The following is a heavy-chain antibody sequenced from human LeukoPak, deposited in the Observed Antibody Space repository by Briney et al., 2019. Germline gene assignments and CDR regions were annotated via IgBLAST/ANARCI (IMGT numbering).Heavy chain of an antibody. CDR1: GGSISSYY. V-gene: IGHV4-59*01. Sequence: SETLSLTCTVSGGSISSYYWSWIRQPPGKGLEWIGYIYYSGSTNYNPSLKSRVTISVDTSKNQFSLKLSSVTAADTAVYYCARGMTTVITAVDYWGQGTLVTVSS. J-gene: IGHJ4*02. CDR2: IYYSGST. D-gene: IGHD4-17*01. CDR3: ARGMTTVITAVDY.